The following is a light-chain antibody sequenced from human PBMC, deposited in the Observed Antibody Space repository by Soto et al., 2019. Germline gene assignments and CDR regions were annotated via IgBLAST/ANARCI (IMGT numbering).Light chain of an antibody. Sequence: QSALTQPASVTGSPGQSITISCTGSSNDVGGYNYASWYQQHPGQAPKLIIYEVSDRPSGVSPRFSGSKSGNTASLTISGLQVEDEADYFCTSYTSTIPYVFGSGTKVTVL. CDR2: EVS. J-gene: IGLJ1*01. CDR1: SNDVGGYNY. V-gene: IGLV2-14*01. CDR3: TSYTSTIPYV.